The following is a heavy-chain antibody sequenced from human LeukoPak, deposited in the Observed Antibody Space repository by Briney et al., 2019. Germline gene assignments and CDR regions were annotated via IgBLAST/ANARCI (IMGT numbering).Heavy chain of an antibody. CDR1: GGSFSGYY. V-gene: IGHV4-34*01. CDR2: INHSGST. CDR3: ARHEGTNWNDFFDY. J-gene: IGHJ4*02. Sequence: SETLSLTCAVYGGSFSGYYWSWIRQPPGKGLEWIGEINHSGSTNYNPSLKSRVTISVDTSKNQFSLKLSSVTAADTAVYYCARHEGTNWNDFFDYWGQGTLVTVSS. D-gene: IGHD1-1*01.